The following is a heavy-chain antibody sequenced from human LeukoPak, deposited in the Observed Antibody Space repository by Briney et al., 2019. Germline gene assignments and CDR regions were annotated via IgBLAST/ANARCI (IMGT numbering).Heavy chain of an antibody. CDR3: AKDIEVYSNYRTPFDY. J-gene: IGHJ4*02. D-gene: IGHD4-11*01. CDR1: GFIFKTYA. V-gene: IGHV3-23*01. Sequence: SGGSLRLSCAASGFIFKTYAMSWVRQAPGKGLEWVSVISARGDDAYYADFVKGRFTISRDNSKNTLSLQMNILRAEDTAIYYCAKDIEVYSNYRTPFDYWGQGTLVTVSS. CDR2: ISARGDDA.